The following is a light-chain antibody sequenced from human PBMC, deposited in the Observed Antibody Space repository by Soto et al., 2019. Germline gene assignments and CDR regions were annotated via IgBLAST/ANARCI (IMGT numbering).Light chain of an antibody. CDR2: DAS. CDR3: QQYENLPT. J-gene: IGKJ1*01. Sequence: DIQMTQSPSSLSASVGYRVTITFQASQNINNYLNWYQQKPGRAPKLLIYDASNLEAGVPSRFRGSGSGTDFTFTISRLQPEDIATYYCQQYENLPTFGQGTKVDIK. CDR1: QNINNY. V-gene: IGKV1-33*01.